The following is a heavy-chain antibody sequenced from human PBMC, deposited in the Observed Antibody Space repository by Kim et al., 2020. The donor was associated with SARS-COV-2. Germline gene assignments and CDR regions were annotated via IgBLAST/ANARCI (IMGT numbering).Heavy chain of an antibody. D-gene: IGHD3-22*01. Sequence: GGSLRLSCAASGFTFSSYSMNWVRQAPGKGLEWVSSISSSSSYIYYADSVKGRFTISRDNAKNSLYLQMNSLRAEDTAVYYCARVSPHSSGYYGFDYWGQGTVVTVSS. J-gene: IGHJ4*02. CDR2: ISSSSSYI. V-gene: IGHV3-21*01. CDR1: GFTFSSYS. CDR3: ARVSPHSSGYYGFDY.